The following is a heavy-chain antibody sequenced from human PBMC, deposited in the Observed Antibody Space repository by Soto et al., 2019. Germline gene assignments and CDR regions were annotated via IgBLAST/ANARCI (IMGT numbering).Heavy chain of an antibody. CDR1: GGSINSGGYS. V-gene: IGHV4-30-2*01. CDR3: ARGVTTVTTFDD. Sequence: SETLSLTCAVCGGSINSGGYSGNWIRQPPGKGLEWIGYIYHSGSTYYNPSLKSRVTISVDRSKNQFSLKLSSVTAADTAVYYCARGVTTVTTFDDWGQGTLVTVSS. D-gene: IGHD4-17*01. J-gene: IGHJ4*02. CDR2: IYHSGST.